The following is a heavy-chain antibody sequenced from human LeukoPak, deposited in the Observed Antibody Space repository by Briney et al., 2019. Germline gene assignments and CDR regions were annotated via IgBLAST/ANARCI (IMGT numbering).Heavy chain of an antibody. J-gene: IGHJ3*02. CDR1: GYTYGRYG. Sequence: PGGPLRLPCRPWGYTYGRYGLHGAPNAQGRGWVGVSLINSDGSSTSYADSVKGRFTISRDNAKNTLYLQINSLRAEDTAVYHCATQLVGTTFGAFDIWGQGTMVTVSS. V-gene: IGHV3-74*01. CDR2: INSDGSST. D-gene: IGHD1-26*01. CDR3: ATQLVGTTFGAFDI.